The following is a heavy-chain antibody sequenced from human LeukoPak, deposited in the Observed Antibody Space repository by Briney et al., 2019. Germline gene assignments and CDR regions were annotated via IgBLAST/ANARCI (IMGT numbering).Heavy chain of an antibody. V-gene: IGHV1-8*01. CDR1: GYTFTSYD. J-gene: IGHJ3*02. CDR2: MNPNSGNT. Sequence: ASVKVSCKASGYTFTSYDINWVRQATGQGLEWMGWMNPNSGNTGYAQKFQGRVTMTRNTSISTAYMELSSLRSEDTAVYYCARNPVEMATITLDFWYAFDIWGQGTMVTVSS. D-gene: IGHD5-24*01. CDR3: ARNPVEMATITLDFWYAFDI.